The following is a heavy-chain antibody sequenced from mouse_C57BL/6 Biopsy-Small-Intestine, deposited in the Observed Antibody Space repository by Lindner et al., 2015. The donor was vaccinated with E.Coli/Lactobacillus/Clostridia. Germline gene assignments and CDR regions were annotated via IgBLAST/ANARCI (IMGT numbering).Heavy chain of an antibody. CDR2: INPSTNGT. Sequence: VQLQESGPELVKSGTSVKISCVASGYSITSNHVNWVEARYLKRSLEWIGEINPSTNGTTYNEKFRAKATLTIDKSSSTTYMQFKSLTSDDSAVYYCARREVYYFDYWGQGTTLTVSS. V-gene: IGHV1-42*01. CDR3: ARREVYYFDY. J-gene: IGHJ2*01. CDR1: GYSITSNH.